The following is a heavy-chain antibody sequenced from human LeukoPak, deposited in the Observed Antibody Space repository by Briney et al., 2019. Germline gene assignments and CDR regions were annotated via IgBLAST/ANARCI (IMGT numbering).Heavy chain of an antibody. V-gene: IGHV3-23*01. J-gene: IGHJ4*02. CDR3: AKWGAYYYGSGSYSGLDY. CDR2: ISGSGGST. Sequence: GGSLRLSCAASGFTFSSYAMSWVRQAPGKGLEWVSAISGSGGSTYYADSVKSRFTISRDNSKNTLYLQMNSLRAEDTAVYYCAKWGAYYYGSGSYSGLDYWGQGTLVTVSS. CDR1: GFTFSSYA. D-gene: IGHD3-10*01.